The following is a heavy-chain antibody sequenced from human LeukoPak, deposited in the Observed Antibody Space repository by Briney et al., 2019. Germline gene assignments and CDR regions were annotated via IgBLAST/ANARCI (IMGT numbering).Heavy chain of an antibody. J-gene: IGHJ4*02. D-gene: IGHD2-15*01. Sequence: PGGSLRLSCAASGFTFSNYAMTWVRQAPGKGLEWVSALSGDGGITYYADSVKGWFTISRDNSKNTLYLQMNSLRAEDTAVYYCAKNSGGSCYQAIAYWGQGTLVTVSS. CDR1: GFTFSNYA. CDR2: LSGDGGIT. CDR3: AKNSGGSCYQAIAY. V-gene: IGHV3-23*01.